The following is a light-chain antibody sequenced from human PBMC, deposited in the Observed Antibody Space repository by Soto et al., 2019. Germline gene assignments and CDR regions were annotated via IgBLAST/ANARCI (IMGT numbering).Light chain of an antibody. V-gene: IGKV3-11*01. CDR2: GAS. Sequence: ELVMTQSPATLSASPGERATLSCRASQSVSSNLAWYQQKPGQAPRLLIYGASTRATGIPARFSGSGSGTDFTLTISSLEPEDFAVYYCQQRSNWLITFGQGTRLEI. J-gene: IGKJ5*01. CDR1: QSVSSN. CDR3: QQRSNWLIT.